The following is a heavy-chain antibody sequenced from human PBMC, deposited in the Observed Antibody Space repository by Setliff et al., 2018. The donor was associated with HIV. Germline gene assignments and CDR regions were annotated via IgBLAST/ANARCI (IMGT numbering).Heavy chain of an antibody. Sequence: TLSLTCTVSGHSITSGRYFWSWIRQRPGKGLEWLGYIYSTGGTYYNPALKSRVSISVDTSKNQFSLKLNSVTAADTAIYYCARETYYYDSSGYRENWFDPWGQGTLVTVSS. V-gene: IGHV4-31*03. CDR3: ARETYYYDSSGYRENWFDP. J-gene: IGHJ5*02. CDR2: IYSTGGT. CDR1: GHSITSGRYF. D-gene: IGHD3-22*01.